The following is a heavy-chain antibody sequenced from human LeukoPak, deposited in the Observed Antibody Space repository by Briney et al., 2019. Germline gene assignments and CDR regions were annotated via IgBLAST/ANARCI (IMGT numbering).Heavy chain of an antibody. V-gene: IGHV3-48*03. Sequence: GGSLRLSCAASGFTFSSYEMNWVRQAPGKGLEWVSYISSSGSTIYYADSVKGRFTISRDNAKNSLYLHMNSLRAEDTALYYCASGGIYYGAAFDFWGQGTLVTVSS. J-gene: IGHJ4*02. CDR2: ISSSGSTI. CDR3: ASGGIYYGAAFDF. CDR1: GFTFSSYE. D-gene: IGHD1-26*01.